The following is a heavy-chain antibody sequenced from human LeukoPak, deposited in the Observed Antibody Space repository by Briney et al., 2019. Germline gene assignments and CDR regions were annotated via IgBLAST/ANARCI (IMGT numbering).Heavy chain of an antibody. J-gene: IGHJ4*02. Sequence: GGSLRLSCAASGFTFSSYAMSWVRQAPGKGLEWVSAISGSGGSTYYADSVKGRFTISRDNSKNTLYLQMNSLRAEGTAVYYCANSIFTAGTTYYRGQGTLVTVSS. CDR1: GFTFSSYA. CDR2: ISGSGGST. V-gene: IGHV3-23*01. CDR3: ANSIFTAGTTYY. D-gene: IGHD1-1*01.